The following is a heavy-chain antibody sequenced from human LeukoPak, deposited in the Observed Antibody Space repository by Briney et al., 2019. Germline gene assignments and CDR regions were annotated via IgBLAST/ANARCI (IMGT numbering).Heavy chain of an antibody. CDR2: INPNSGGT. Sequence: ASVKVSCKASGYTFTGYYMHWVRQAPGQGLEWMGWINPNSGGTNYAQKFQGRVTMTRDTSISTAYMELSRLRSDDTAVYYCARDRYDYDSSGYRYWGQGTLVTVSS. CDR1: GYTFTGYY. V-gene: IGHV1-2*02. D-gene: IGHD3-22*01. J-gene: IGHJ4*02. CDR3: ARDRYDYDSSGYRY.